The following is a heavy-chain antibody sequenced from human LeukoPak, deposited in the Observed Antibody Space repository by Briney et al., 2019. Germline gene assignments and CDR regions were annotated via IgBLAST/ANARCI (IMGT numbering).Heavy chain of an antibody. CDR2: ISAYNGNT. J-gene: IGHJ5*02. CDR3: GRVPLGYCSSTSCPRGDWFDP. D-gene: IGHD2-2*01. Sequence: ASVKVSCKASGYTFTSYGISWVRQAPGQGLEWMGWISAYNGNTNYAQKLQGRVTMTTDTSTSTAYMELRSLRSDDTAVYYCGRVPLGYCSSTSCPRGDWFDPWGQGTLVTVSS. CDR1: GYTFTSYG. V-gene: IGHV1-18*01.